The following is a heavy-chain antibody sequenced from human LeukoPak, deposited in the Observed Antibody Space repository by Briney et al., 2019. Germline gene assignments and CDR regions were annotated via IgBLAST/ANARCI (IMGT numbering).Heavy chain of an antibody. CDR1: GGSISSGGYY. J-gene: IGHJ4*02. CDR2: IYYSGST. Sequence: PSETLSLTCTVPGGSISSGGYYWSWIRQHPGKGLEWIGYIYYSGSTYYNPSLKSRVTISVDTSKNQFSLKLSSVTAADTAVYYCARARIAARHFDYWGQGTLVTVSS. D-gene: IGHD6-6*01. V-gene: IGHV4-31*03. CDR3: ARARIAARHFDY.